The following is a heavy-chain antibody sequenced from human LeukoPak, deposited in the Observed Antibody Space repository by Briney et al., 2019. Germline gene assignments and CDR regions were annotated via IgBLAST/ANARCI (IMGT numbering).Heavy chain of an antibody. D-gene: IGHD3-22*01. V-gene: IGHV3-7*01. Sequence: GGSLRLSCAASGFTFSSYWMSWVCQAPGKGLEWVANIKQDGSEKYYVDSVKGRFTISRDNAKNSLYLQMSSLRAEDTAVYYCARDLYPPRGYYDSSGYYPYYFDYWGQGTLVTVSS. CDR2: IKQDGSEK. CDR1: GFTFSSYW. J-gene: IGHJ4*02. CDR3: ARDLYPPRGYYDSSGYYPYYFDY.